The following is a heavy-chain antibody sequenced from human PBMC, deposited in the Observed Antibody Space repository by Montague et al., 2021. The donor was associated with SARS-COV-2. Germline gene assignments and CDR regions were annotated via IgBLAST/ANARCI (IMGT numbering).Heavy chain of an antibody. D-gene: IGHD5-18*01. CDR3: ARREYSYGWGD. V-gene: IGHV4-39*01. Sequence: SETLSLTCTVTGCPISGSSDYWGWIRQSPGKGLEWIASVDYRGNTHYSPSLKSRLTISVDTSQNQFSLKLNSVTAADTALYYCARREYSYGWGDWGQGTLVTVSS. CDR2: VDYRGNT. J-gene: IGHJ4*02. CDR1: GCPISGSSDY.